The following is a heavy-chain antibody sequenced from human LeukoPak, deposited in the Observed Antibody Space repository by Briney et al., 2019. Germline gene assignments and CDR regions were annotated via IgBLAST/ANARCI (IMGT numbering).Heavy chain of an antibody. CDR1: GYSISSGYY. J-gene: IGHJ3*02. D-gene: IGHD1-26*01. CDR2: IYYSGST. CDR3: ASYSGIYSAFEI. Sequence: SGTLSLTCTVSGYSISSGYYWGWIRQPPGKGLEWIGSIYYSGSTYYNPSLKSRVTISVDTSKNQFSLKLSSVTAADTAVYHCASYSGIYSAFEIWSQGTLVTVSS. V-gene: IGHV4-38-2*02.